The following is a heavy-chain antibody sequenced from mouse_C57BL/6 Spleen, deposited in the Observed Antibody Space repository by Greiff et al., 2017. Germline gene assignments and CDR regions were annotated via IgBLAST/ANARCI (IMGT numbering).Heavy chain of an antibody. D-gene: IGHD2-2*01. Sequence: EVKLQESGPGLAKPSQSLSLTCSVTGYSITSGYYWNWIRQFPGNKLEWMGYISYDGSNNYNPSLKNRISITRDTSKNQFFLKLNSVTTEDTATYYCARARYGYDWYFDVWGTGTTVTVSS. CDR3: ARARYGYDWYFDV. V-gene: IGHV3-6*01. J-gene: IGHJ1*03. CDR2: ISYDGSN. CDR1: GYSITSGYY.